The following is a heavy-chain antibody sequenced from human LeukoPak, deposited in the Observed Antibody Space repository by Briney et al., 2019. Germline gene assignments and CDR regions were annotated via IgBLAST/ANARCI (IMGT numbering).Heavy chain of an antibody. Sequence: GGSLRLSCAASGFTFSTYWMHWVRQVPREGLVWVSRINSDGSSTTYADSVKGRFSISRDNAKNTVYLQMNSLRAEDTALYYCARETGAFDIWGQGTMVTVSS. V-gene: IGHV3-74*01. D-gene: IGHD3-10*01. CDR3: ARETGAFDI. CDR2: INSDGSST. J-gene: IGHJ3*02. CDR1: GFTFSTYW.